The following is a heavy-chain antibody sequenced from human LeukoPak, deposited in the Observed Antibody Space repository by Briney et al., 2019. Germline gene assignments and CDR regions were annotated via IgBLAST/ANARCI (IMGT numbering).Heavy chain of an antibody. CDR2: ISGSGGST. J-gene: IGHJ6*02. CDR3: AKGLVAVAAKGNYYYYAMDV. Sequence: GGSLRLSCAASGFTFSSYAMSWVRQAPGKGLEWVSGISGSGGSTYHADSVKGRFTISRDNSKNTLYLQMSSLRAEDTAVYYCAKGLVAVAAKGNYYYYAMDVWGQGTTVTVSS. D-gene: IGHD2-15*01. V-gene: IGHV3-23*01. CDR1: GFTFSSYA.